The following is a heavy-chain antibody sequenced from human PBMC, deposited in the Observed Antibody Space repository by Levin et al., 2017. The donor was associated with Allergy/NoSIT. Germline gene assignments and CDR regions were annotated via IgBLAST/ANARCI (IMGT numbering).Heavy chain of an antibody. V-gene: IGHV1-69*01. Sequence: KISCQASGGTFSSYAISWVRQAPGQGLEWMGGIIPIFGTANYAQKFQGRVTITADESTSTAYMELSSLRSEDTAVYYCARDPKGPHYYYGMDVWGQGTTVTVSS. CDR2: IIPIFGTA. CDR1: GGTFSSYA. J-gene: IGHJ6*02. CDR3: ARDPKGPHYYYGMDV.